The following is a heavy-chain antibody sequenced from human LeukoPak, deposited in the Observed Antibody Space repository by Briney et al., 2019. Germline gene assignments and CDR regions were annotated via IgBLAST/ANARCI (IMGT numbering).Heavy chain of an antibody. CDR3: ASTDNWNFDAFDI. V-gene: IGHV3-7*01. D-gene: IGHD1-7*01. J-gene: IGHJ3*02. CDR1: GFTFSSYW. Sequence: GGSLGLSCAASGFTFSSYWMSWVRQAPGRGLQWVANIKQDGSEKYYVDSVKGRFTISRDNAKNSLYLQMNSLRAEDTAVYYCASTDNWNFDAFDIWGQGTMVTVSS. CDR2: IKQDGSEK.